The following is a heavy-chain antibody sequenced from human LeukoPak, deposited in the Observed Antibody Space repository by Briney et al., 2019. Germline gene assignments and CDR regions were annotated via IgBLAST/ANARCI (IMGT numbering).Heavy chain of an antibody. CDR3: ARDAPYCSGGSCYGKYNWFDP. V-gene: IGHV4-61*02. CDR2: ISSSGST. D-gene: IGHD2-15*01. J-gene: IGHJ5*02. CDR1: GDSISSGDYY. Sequence: SETLSLTCTVSGDSISSGDYYWSWIRQPAGKGLEWIGRISSSGSTNYNPSLKSRVTISVDTSKNQFSLKLSSVTAADTAVYFCARDAPYCSGGSCYGKYNWFDPWGQGTLVTVSS.